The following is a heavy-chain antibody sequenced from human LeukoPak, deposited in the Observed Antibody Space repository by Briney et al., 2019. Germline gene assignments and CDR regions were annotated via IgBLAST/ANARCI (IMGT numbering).Heavy chain of an antibody. CDR2: IWYDGSNK. J-gene: IGHJ4*02. V-gene: IGHV3-33*06. CDR1: GFTFSSYG. CDR3: AKGFGELLAVGY. Sequence: PGRSLRLSCAASGFTFSSYGMHWVRQAPGKGLEWVAVIWYDGSNKYYADSVKGRFTISRDNSKNTLYLQMNSLRAEDTAVYYCAKGFGELLAVGYWGQGTLVTVSS. D-gene: IGHD1-26*01.